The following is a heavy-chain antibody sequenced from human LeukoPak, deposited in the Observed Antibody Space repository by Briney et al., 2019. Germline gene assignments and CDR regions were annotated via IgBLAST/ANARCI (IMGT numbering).Heavy chain of an antibody. Sequence: HPGGSLRLSCAASGFTFSTYAMHWVRLAPGKGLEWVAVISFDGNNKYYADSVKGRFTISRDNSKNTLFLQMNSLRVEDTAVYSCTRGPRPLRYCSGGSCPSYYSGMDVWGLGTTVTVSS. V-gene: IGHV3-30*04. J-gene: IGHJ6*02. CDR1: GFTFSTYA. CDR3: TRGPRPLRYCSGGSCPSYYSGMDV. D-gene: IGHD2-15*01. CDR2: ISFDGNNK.